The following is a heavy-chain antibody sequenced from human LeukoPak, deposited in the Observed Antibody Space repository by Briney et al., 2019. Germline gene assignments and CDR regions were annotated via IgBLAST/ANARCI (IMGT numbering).Heavy chain of an antibody. CDR3: AWDGSGYYTFHY. D-gene: IGHD3-22*01. Sequence: PGGSLRLSCAASGFKFSDAWMTWVRQAPGKGLEWVGRIKLTGEGWTTDFAALVRDRFIISRDDSTNTLYLQMNSLKIEDTAVYFCAWDGSGYYTFHYWGQGTLVTVSS. V-gene: IGHV3-15*01. CDR2: IKLTGEGWTT. CDR1: GFKFSDAW. J-gene: IGHJ4*02.